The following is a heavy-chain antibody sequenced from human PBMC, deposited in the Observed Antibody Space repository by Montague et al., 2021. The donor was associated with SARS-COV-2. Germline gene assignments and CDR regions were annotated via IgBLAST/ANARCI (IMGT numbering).Heavy chain of an antibody. V-gene: IGHV4-59*01. D-gene: IGHD5-24*01. CDR2: IYYSGST. Sequence: SETLSLTCTVSGGSISSYHWSWIRQLPGKGLEWIGYIYYSGSTNYNPSLKSRVTISVDTSKNQFSLKLSSVTAADTAVYYCARVFPRWLQFDPYFDYWGQGTLVTVSS. CDR3: ARVFPRWLQFDPYFDY. CDR1: GGSISSYH. J-gene: IGHJ4*02.